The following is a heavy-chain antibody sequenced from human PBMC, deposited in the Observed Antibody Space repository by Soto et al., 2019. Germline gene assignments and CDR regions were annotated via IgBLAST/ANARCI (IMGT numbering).Heavy chain of an antibody. CDR3: AKFTGTSWYSSDY. CDR2: MSGSGNSA. D-gene: IGHD6-13*01. Sequence: PGGSLRLSCVVSGFTFSSYAMNWVRQAPGKGLEWVSVMSGSGNSAYYADTVKGRFTISKDNSKNTLYLQMNSLRVEDTAVYYCAKFTGTSWYSSDYWGQGTLVTVSS. CDR1: GFTFSSYA. J-gene: IGHJ4*02. V-gene: IGHV3-23*01.